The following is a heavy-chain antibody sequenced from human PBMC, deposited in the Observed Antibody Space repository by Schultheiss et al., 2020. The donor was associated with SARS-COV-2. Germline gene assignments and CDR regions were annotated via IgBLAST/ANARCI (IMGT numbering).Heavy chain of an antibody. Sequence: ASVKVSCKASGYTFTGYYMHWVRQAPGQGLEWMGWINPNSGGTNYAQKFQGRVTMTRDTSISTAYMELSRLRSDDTAVYYCARPKLRFLEWPLLGMDVWGQGTTVTVSS. D-gene: IGHD3-3*01. J-gene: IGHJ6*02. CDR2: INPNSGGT. CDR1: GYTFTGYY. CDR3: ARPKLRFLEWPLLGMDV. V-gene: IGHV1-2*02.